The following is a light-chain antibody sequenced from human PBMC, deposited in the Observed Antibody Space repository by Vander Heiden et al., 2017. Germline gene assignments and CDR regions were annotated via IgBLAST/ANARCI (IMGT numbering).Light chain of an antibody. Sequence: QSVLTQPPSASGTPGQRVTISCSGSSSNIGSNYVYWYQQLPGTAPKLLIYRNNQRPSGVPDRFSGSKSGTSASLAISGLRSEDEADYYCAAWDDSLTATVFGGGTKLTGL. CDR1: SSNIGSNY. V-gene: IGLV1-47*01. CDR2: RNN. J-gene: IGLJ3*02. CDR3: AAWDDSLTATV.